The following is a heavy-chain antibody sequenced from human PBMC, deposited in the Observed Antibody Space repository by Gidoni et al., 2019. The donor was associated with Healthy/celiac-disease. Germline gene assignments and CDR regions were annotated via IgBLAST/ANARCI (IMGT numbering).Heavy chain of an antibody. D-gene: IGHD2-2*01. CDR2: IIPILGIA. Sequence: QVQLVQSGAEVKKPGSSVKVSCKASGGTFSSYAISWVRQAPGQGLEWMGRIIPILGIANYAQKFQGRVTITADKSTSTAYMELSSLRSEDTAVYYCARAPSFVVVPAAYFDYWGQGTLVTVSS. CDR3: ARAPSFVVVPAAYFDY. V-gene: IGHV1-69*04. J-gene: IGHJ4*02. CDR1: GGTFSSYA.